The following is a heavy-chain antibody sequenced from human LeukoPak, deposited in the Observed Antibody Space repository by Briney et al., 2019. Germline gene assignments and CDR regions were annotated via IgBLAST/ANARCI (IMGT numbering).Heavy chain of an antibody. Sequence: SETLSLTCTVSGYSISSCYYWGWIRQPPGKGLEWSGSIYHSGGTYNNPSLKSRLTMSVDTSKNQFSLKLTSVTAADTAVYYCARGGGNGGGWVGHYYYMDVWGKGTTVTVSS. V-gene: IGHV4-38-2*02. CDR2: IYHSGGT. J-gene: IGHJ6*03. CDR1: GYSISSCYY. D-gene: IGHD4-23*01. CDR3: ARGGGNGGGWVGHYYYMDV.